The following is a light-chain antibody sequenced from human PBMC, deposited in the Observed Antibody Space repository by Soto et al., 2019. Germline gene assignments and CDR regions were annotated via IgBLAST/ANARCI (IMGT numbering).Light chain of an antibody. CDR1: QSISNY. V-gene: IGKV1-39*01. Sequence: DMEMTQAPYSLSASVGDRVTITCRASQSISNYLNWYQHKPGKVPKLLIYAASSLQSGVPTRFSGSGSGTDFTLTINSLQPEDFATYYCQLSYGTPLTFGGGTKIEIK. J-gene: IGKJ4*01. CDR3: QLSYGTPLT. CDR2: AAS.